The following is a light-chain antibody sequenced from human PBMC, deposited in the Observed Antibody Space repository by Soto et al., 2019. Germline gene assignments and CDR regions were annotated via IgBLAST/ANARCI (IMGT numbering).Light chain of an antibody. Sequence: AIQLTQSPSSLSASVGDRVTINCRASQAISSYLAWYQQKPGKAPKLLIYDASSLESGVPSRFSGSGSGTEFTLTISSLQPNDFATYYCQQYNSYWWTFGQGTKVDIK. J-gene: IGKJ1*01. CDR2: DAS. CDR3: QQYNSYWWT. V-gene: IGKV1-13*02. CDR1: QAISSY.